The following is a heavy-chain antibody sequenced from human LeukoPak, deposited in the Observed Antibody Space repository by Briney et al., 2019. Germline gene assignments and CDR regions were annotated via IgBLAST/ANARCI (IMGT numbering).Heavy chain of an antibody. V-gene: IGHV3-20*04. CDR2: IKWNGGST. D-gene: IGHD3-3*01. J-gene: IGHJ3*02. CDR1: GFTFDDYG. Sequence: GGSLRLSCAASGFTFDDYGMNWVRQAPGKGLEWVSGIKWNGGSTDYADSVKGRFTISRDNAKNSLYLQMNSLRAEDTAMYYCARGSRFGVVERDAFDIWGQGTMVTVSS. CDR3: ARGSRFGVVERDAFDI.